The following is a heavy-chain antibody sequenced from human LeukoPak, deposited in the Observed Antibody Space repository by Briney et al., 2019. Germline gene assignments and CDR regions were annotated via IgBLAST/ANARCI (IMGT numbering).Heavy chain of an antibody. CDR2: IIPILGIA. Sequence: GASVKVSCKASGGTFSSYAISWVRQAPGQGLEWMGRIIPILGIANYAQKFQGRVTITADKSTSTAYMELSSLRSEDTAVYYCAMTYCGGDCYDAHVDYWGQGTLVTVSS. J-gene: IGHJ4*02. V-gene: IGHV1-69*04. CDR1: GGTFSSYA. CDR3: AMTYCGGDCYDAHVDY. D-gene: IGHD2-21*02.